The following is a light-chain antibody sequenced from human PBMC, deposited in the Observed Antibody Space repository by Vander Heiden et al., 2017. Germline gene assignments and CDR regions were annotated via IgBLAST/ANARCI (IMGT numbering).Light chain of an antibody. CDR2: AAS. CDR3: QQSYSTHS. V-gene: IGKV1-39*01. Sequence: IQMTQSPSSLSASVGDRVTITCRASQSISSYLNWYQQKPGKPPKLLIYAASSLQSGVPSRFSGSGSGTDFALTISSLQPEDFATYYCQQSYSTHSFGQGTKVEIK. J-gene: IGKJ2*01. CDR1: QSISSY.